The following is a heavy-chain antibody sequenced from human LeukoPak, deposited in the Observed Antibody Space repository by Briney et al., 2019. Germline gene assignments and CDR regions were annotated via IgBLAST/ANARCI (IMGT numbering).Heavy chain of an antibody. J-gene: IGHJ4*02. CDR1: GFTFSSSS. V-gene: IGHV3-23*01. Sequence: GGSLRLSCAASGFTFSSSSMSWVRQAPGKGLEWVSVISGSGGSTDYADSVKGRFTISRDNSKDTLYLQINSLRAEDTAVYYCAKGSGWYVWGQGTLVTVSS. D-gene: IGHD6-19*01. CDR3: AKGSGWYV. CDR2: ISGSGGST.